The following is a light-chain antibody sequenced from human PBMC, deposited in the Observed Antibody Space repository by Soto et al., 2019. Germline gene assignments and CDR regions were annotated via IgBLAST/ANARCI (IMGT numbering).Light chain of an antibody. V-gene: IGKV1-5*01. CDR2: DAS. CDR3: QQINPYSPGWT. J-gene: IGKJ1*01. Sequence: DIQMTQSPSTLSASVGDRVTITCRASQSISSWLAWYQQKPGKAPKLLIYDASSLESGVPSRFSGRGSGTEFTLTISSLQPDDFATYYCQQINPYSPGWTFGQGTRVEIK. CDR1: QSISSW.